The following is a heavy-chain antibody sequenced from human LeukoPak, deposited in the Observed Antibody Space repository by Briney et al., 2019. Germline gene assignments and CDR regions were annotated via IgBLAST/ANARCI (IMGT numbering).Heavy chain of an antibody. CDR1: GGSISSYY. CDR2: IYYSGST. V-gene: IGHV4-59*12. CDR3: ARGLSVGTGSNWFDP. D-gene: IGHD6-13*01. J-gene: IGHJ5*02. Sequence: SETLSLTCTVSGGSISSYYWSWIRQPPGKGLEWIGYIYYSGSTNYNPSLKSRVTISVDTSKNQFSLKLSSVTAADTAVYYCARGLSVGTGSNWFDPWGQGTLVTVSS.